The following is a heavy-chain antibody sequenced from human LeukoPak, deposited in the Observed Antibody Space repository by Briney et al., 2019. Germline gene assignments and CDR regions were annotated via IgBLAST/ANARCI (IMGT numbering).Heavy chain of an antibody. Sequence: SETLSLTCTVSGGSISSYYWSWIRQPPGKGLEWIGYIYYSGSTNYNPSLKSRVTISVDTSKNQFSLKLSSVTAADTAVYYCARDLSGRGPAFDIWGQGTMVTVSS. CDR1: GGSISSYY. J-gene: IGHJ3*02. CDR3: ARDLSGRGPAFDI. D-gene: IGHD3-10*01. V-gene: IGHV4-59*01. CDR2: IYYSGST.